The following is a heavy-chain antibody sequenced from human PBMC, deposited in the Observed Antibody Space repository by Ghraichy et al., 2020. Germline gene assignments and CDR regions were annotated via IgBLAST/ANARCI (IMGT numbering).Heavy chain of an antibody. J-gene: IGHJ5*02. D-gene: IGHD3-3*01. CDR3: ARGHPLIYYDFWSGYLGWFDP. CDR1: GGSFSGYY. CDR2: INHSGST. V-gene: IGHV4-34*01. Sequence: SETLSLTCAVYGGSFSGYYWSWIRQPPGKGLEWIGEINHSGSTNYNPSLKSRVTISVDTSKNQFSLKLSSVTAADTAVYYCARGHPLIYYDFWSGYLGWFDPWGQGTLVTVSS.